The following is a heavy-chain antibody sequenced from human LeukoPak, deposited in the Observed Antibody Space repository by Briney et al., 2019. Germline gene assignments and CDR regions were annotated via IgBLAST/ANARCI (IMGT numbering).Heavy chain of an antibody. CDR3: ARGSGYSYGSDY. J-gene: IGHJ4*02. V-gene: IGHV4-34*01. CDR1: GGSFSGYY. D-gene: IGHD5-18*01. CDR2: INHSGST. Sequence: KPSETLSLTCAVYGGSFSGYYWSWIRQPPGKGLEWIGEINHSGSTNYNPSLKSRVTISVDTSKNQFSLKLSSVTAADTAVYYCARGSGYSYGSDYWGQGTLVTVSS.